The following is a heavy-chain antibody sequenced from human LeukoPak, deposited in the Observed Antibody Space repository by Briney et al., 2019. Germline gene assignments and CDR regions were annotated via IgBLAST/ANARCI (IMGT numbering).Heavy chain of an antibody. J-gene: IGHJ4*02. CDR2: INPNNGGT. Sequence: GASVKVSCKASGYTFTGYYMHWVRQAPGQGLEWMGWINPNNGGTNYAQKFQGRVTMTRDTSISTAYMELSRLRSDDTAVYYCARDLYNWNDEGYFDYWGQGTLVTVSS. D-gene: IGHD1-1*01. V-gene: IGHV1-2*02. CDR1: GYTFTGYY. CDR3: ARDLYNWNDEGYFDY.